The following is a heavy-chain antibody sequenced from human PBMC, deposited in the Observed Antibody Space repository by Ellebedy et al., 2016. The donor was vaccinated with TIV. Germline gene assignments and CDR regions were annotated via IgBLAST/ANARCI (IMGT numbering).Heavy chain of an antibody. Sequence: SETLSLTXYVSNGSITDYYWNWIRQTPGKGLDWIAHVYYTGTTKYNPSLESRLSISVDTSKNQFSLRLNFVTVADTGVYFCARRVRGAAHFDHWGPGTLVTVSS. CDR1: NGSITDYY. CDR3: ARRVRGAAHFDH. J-gene: IGHJ4*02. V-gene: IGHV4-59*01. CDR2: VYYTGTT. D-gene: IGHD1-26*01.